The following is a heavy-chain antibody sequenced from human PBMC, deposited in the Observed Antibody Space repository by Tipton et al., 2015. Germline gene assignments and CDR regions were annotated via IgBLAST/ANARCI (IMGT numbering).Heavy chain of an antibody. CDR1: GGSLSGYY. CDR3: ARDLWVSGSYYWFFDL. D-gene: IGHD1-26*01. V-gene: IGHV4-34*01. Sequence: TLSLTCTVPGGSLSGYYWNWIRQTPGKGLEWIGEMNHSGSTNYNPSLKSRVTISVDTSKNQFSLHLNSVTPEDTAVYYCARDLWVSGSYYWFFDLWGRGTLVTVSS. CDR2: MNHSGST. J-gene: IGHJ2*01.